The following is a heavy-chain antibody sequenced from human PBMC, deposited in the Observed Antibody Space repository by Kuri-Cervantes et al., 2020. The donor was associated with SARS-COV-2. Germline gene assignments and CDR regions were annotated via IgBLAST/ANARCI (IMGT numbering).Heavy chain of an antibody. Sequence: ESLKISCTVSGGSISSYYWSWIRQPPGKGLEWIGYIYYSGSTNYNPSLKSRVTISVDTSKNQFSLKLSSVTAADTAVYYCARTHHATLLDIWGQGTMVTVSS. V-gene: IGHV4-59*01. CDR3: ARTHHATLLDI. CDR2: IYYSGST. CDR1: GGSISSYY. J-gene: IGHJ3*02.